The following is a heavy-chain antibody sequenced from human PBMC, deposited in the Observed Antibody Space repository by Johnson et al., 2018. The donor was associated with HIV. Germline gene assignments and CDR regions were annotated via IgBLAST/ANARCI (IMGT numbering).Heavy chain of an antibody. D-gene: IGHD6-13*01. CDR2: IRYDGSNK. J-gene: IGHJ3*02. CDR1: VFTFSSYG. V-gene: IGHV3-30*02. Sequence: QVQLVESGGGVVQPGGSLRLSCAASVFTFSSYGMHWVRQAPGKGLEWVAFIRYDGSNKYYADSVKGRFTISRDNSKNTLYLQMNSLRAEDTAVYYCAKDWGIAAAGTDAFDIWGQGTMVTVSS. CDR3: AKDWGIAAAGTDAFDI.